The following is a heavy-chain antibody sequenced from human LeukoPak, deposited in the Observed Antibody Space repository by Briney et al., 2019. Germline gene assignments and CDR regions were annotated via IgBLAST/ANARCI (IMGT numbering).Heavy chain of an antibody. Sequence: PSETLSLTCTVSGGSISSGSYYWSWIRQPAGKGLEWIGRIYTSGSTNYNPSLKSRVTISVDTSKNQFSLKLSSVTAADTAVYYCARIVGATYLLMGGAFDIWGQGTMVTVSS. J-gene: IGHJ3*02. D-gene: IGHD1-26*01. CDR2: IYTSGST. V-gene: IGHV4-61*02. CDR1: GGSISSGSYY. CDR3: ARIVGATYLLMGGAFDI.